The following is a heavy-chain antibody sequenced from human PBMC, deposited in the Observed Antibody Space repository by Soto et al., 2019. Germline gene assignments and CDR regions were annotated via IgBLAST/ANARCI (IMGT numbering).Heavy chain of an antibody. J-gene: IGHJ4*02. CDR2: MSYDGSNT. CDR3: AKDDGLWYLDY. CDR1: GFTFSSYG. D-gene: IGHD5-18*01. Sequence: QVQVVESGGGVVQPGRSLRLSCATSGFTFSSYGMHWVRQAPGKGLEWVAVMSYDGSNTYYGESVKGRFTISRDNSQNTLYLQMNSLRAEETAVYYCAKDDGLWYLDYWGQGILVTVSS. V-gene: IGHV3-30*18.